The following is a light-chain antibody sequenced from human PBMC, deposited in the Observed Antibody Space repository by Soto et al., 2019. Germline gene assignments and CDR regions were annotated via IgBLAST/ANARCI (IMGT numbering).Light chain of an antibody. J-gene: IGKJ3*01. CDR2: RAS. Sequence: EIVLPQSPATLSVSPGEMATLSCMASQSVNGNLAWYQQKPGQAPRLLMFRASTRAPGVPARFSGSGSGAEDTLAISRLQSEYFAVYYCQQYNNWPGFNLGPGNRVDFK. CDR3: QQYNNWPGFN. CDR1: QSVNGN. V-gene: IGKV3-15*01.